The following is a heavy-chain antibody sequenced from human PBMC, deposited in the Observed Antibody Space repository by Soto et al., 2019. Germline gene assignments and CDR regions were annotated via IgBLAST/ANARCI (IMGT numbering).Heavy chain of an antibody. D-gene: IGHD3-3*01. CDR2: IKTKAQGETK. CDR3: TTGSYEGY. J-gene: IGHJ4*02. Sequence: EVQLVESGGGLVQPGGSLRLSCATSDFIFTDAWMNWVRQAPGKGLEWVGRIKTKAQGETKDYAAPVKGRFTISRDESRNTLHLQITSLRTEDTALDDCTTGSYEGYWGQGVLVTVSS. CDR1: DFIFTDAW. V-gene: IGHV3-15*07.